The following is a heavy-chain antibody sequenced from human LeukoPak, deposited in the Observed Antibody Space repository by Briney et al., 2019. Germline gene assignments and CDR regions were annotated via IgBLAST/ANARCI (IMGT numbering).Heavy chain of an antibody. CDR2: ISWNSGSI. CDR1: GFTFDDYA. Sequence: PGGSLSLSCAASGFTFDDYAMHWVRQAPGKGLEWVSGISWNSGSIGYADSVKGRFTISRDNAKNSLYLQMNSLRAEDMALYYCAKEGNGYNRGFFDYWGQGTLVTVSS. J-gene: IGHJ4*02. V-gene: IGHV3-9*03. D-gene: IGHD5-24*01. CDR3: AKEGNGYNRGFFDY.